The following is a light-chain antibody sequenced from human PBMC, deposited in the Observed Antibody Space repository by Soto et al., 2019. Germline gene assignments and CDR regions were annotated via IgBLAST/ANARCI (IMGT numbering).Light chain of an antibody. V-gene: IGLV2-14*03. CDR3: SSYTGSKSDV. J-gene: IGLJ1*01. Sequence: QSALTQPASVSGSSGQSITISCTGTSSDVGDYNYVSWYQQHPGKAPKLIISAVSNRPSGVSNRFSGSKSGNTASLTISGLQAEDEADYYCSSYTGSKSDVFGTGTKLTVL. CDR1: SSDVGDYNY. CDR2: AVS.